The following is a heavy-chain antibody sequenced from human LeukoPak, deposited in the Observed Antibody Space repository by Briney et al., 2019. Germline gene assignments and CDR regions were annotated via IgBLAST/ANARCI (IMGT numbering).Heavy chain of an antibody. Sequence: GGSLRLSCAASGFTFSNYAMSWVRQAPGRGLEWASTISGGGSSTYYADSVKGRFTISRDNSKNTLYLHMNTLRAEDTALYYCAKAGGRVDPFDPWGQGTLVTVSS. J-gene: IGHJ5*02. CDR2: ISGGGSST. CDR1: GFTFSNYA. CDR3: AKAGGRVDPFDP. V-gene: IGHV3-23*01. D-gene: IGHD2-15*01.